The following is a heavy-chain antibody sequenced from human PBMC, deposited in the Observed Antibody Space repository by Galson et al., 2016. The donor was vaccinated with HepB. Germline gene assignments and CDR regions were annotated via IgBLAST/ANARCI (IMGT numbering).Heavy chain of an antibody. CDR1: DYSITSGYY. Sequence: SETLSLTCTISDYSITSGYYWAWIRQAPGKGLEWIGSIYHSGSTYYNPSLESRATMSVDTSKNQISLKLTSVTAADTAVYYCARDEYCTNGVCYDSKWFDPWGQGTRVTVSS. V-gene: IGHV4-38-2*02. CDR3: ARDEYCTNGVCYDSKWFDP. D-gene: IGHD2-8*01. CDR2: IYHSGST. J-gene: IGHJ5*02.